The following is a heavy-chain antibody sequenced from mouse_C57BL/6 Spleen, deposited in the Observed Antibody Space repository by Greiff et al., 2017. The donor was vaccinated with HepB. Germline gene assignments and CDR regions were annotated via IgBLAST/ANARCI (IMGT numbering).Heavy chain of an antibody. CDR1: GYAFTSYG. V-gene: IGHV1-81*01. D-gene: IGHD1-1*01. CDR3: ERKTVVATGAMDY. Sequence: QVQLKESGAELAMPGASVKLSCQASGYAFTSYGIRWVKQRTGQGLEWIGEIYPRSGNTYYNEKFKGKATLTADKSSSTAYMELRSLTSEDSAVYFCERKTVVATGAMDYWGQGTSVTVSS. J-gene: IGHJ4*01. CDR2: IYPRSGNT.